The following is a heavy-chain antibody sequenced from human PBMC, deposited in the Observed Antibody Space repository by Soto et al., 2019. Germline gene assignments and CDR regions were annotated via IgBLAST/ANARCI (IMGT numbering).Heavy chain of an antibody. V-gene: IGHV3-9*01. CDR3: AKDIGSRGFNGMDV. Sequence: EVQLVESGGGLVQPGRSLRLSCAASGFTFDDYAMHWVRQAPGKGLEGVSNISWNSGSIGYADSVKGRFTISRDNAKNSLYLQMNSLRAEDTALYYCAKDIGSRGFNGMDVWGQGTTVTVSS. CDR1: GFTFDDYA. CDR2: ISWNSGSI. J-gene: IGHJ6*02.